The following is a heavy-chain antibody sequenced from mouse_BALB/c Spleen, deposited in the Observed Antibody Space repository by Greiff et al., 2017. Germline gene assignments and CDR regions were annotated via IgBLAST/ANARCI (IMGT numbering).Heavy chain of an antibody. Sequence: QVQLQQPGAELVKPGASVKLSCKASGYTFTSYWMHWVKQRPGQGLEWIGEINPSNGRTNYNEKFKSKATLTVDKSSSTAYMQLSSLTSEDSAVYYCASPKGGIDYWGQGTLVTVSA. J-gene: IGHJ3*01. CDR3: ASPKGGIDY. V-gene: IGHV1S81*02. CDR1: GYTFTSYW. CDR2: INPSNGRT.